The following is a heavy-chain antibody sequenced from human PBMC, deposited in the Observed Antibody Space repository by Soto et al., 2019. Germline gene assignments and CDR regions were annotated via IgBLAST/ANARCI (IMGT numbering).Heavy chain of an antibody. Sequence: SETLSLTCPVSGDYIWSGNKYWSWLRQAPGKGLEWIGYIFSSGTTYYNPSLKSRLTMSLDTSQNQFSLKLNSVTAADTAVYFCARVPSPFDFYYAMDVWGQGTTVTVS. V-gene: IGHV4-30-4*02. CDR2: IFSSGTT. CDR1: GDYIWSGNKY. J-gene: IGHJ6*02. D-gene: IGHD3-16*01. CDR3: ARVPSPFDFYYAMDV.